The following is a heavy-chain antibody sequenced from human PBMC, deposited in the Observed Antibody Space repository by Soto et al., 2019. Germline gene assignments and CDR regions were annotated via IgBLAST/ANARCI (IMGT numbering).Heavy chain of an antibody. CDR3: VKESLDRRTFDI. D-gene: IGHD1-1*01. CDR1: GFTFRSYA. CDR2: IDGGGGST. Sequence: EVQLLESGGGLVQPGGSLRLSCAASGFTFRSYAMTWVRQAPGKGLKWVSTIDGGGGSTYYADSVKGRFAVSRDNSKNTLYLQMNNLRAEETAVYYCVKESLDRRTFDIWGQCTMVTVSS. V-gene: IGHV3-23*01. J-gene: IGHJ3*02.